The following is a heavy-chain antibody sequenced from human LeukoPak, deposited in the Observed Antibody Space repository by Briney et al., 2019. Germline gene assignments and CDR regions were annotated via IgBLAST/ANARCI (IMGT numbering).Heavy chain of an antibody. D-gene: IGHD6-19*01. Sequence: GGSLRLSCAASGFTFSSYAMSWVRQAPGKGLEFVSALSGSGAKTFYADSVKGRFTISRDNSKNTVYLQMSTLRAEDTALYYCAKFCMTRGDGWYDGSDVWGQGTMVAVSS. CDR2: LSGSGAKT. CDR3: AKFCMTRGDGWYDGSDV. V-gene: IGHV3-23*01. J-gene: IGHJ3*01. CDR1: GFTFSSYA.